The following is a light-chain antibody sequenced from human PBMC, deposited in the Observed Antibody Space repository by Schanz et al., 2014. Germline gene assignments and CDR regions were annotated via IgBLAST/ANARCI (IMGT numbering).Light chain of an antibody. Sequence: QSVLTQPASVSGSPGQSITISCTGTSSDVGGYNYVSWYQQHPGKAPKLMIYEVNKRPSGVPDRFSGSKSGTSASLAISGLQSEDEADYFCATWDDSLYVVFGGGTKVTVL. CDR2: EVN. J-gene: IGLJ3*02. CDR1: SSDVGGYNY. V-gene: IGLV2-14*01. CDR3: ATWDDSLYVV.